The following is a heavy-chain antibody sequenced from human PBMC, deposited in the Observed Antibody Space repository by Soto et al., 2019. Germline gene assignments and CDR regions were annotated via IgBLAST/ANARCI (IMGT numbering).Heavy chain of an antibody. D-gene: IGHD2-15*01. J-gene: IGHJ3*02. CDR3: AKKWPGSLATFCSGSGCHYAFDI. CDR2: ITGGGDGT. V-gene: IGHV3-23*01. CDR1: GFTFSSYA. Sequence: EVQLLESGGGFIQPGGSLRLSCAASGFTFSSYAMSWVRQAPGKGLEWVSTITGGGDGTNYADSVKGRFTISRDNADDTLYLQMHSLRPDDTAIYYSAKKWPGSLATFCSGSGCHYAFDIWGQGTMVTVSS.